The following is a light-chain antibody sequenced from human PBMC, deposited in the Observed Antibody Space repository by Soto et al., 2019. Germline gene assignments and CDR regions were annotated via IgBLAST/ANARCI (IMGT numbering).Light chain of an antibody. CDR2: DVT. CDR1: SSDVGGYNF. Sequence: QSVLTQPRSVSGSPGQSVTISCTGTSSDVGGYNFVSWYQQHPGKAPQLIIYDVTKRPSGVPDRFSGSKSGNTASLTIAGLQAEDEADYYCCSYAGSYTLWVFGGGTQLTVL. V-gene: IGLV2-11*01. CDR3: CSYAGSYTLWV. J-gene: IGLJ3*02.